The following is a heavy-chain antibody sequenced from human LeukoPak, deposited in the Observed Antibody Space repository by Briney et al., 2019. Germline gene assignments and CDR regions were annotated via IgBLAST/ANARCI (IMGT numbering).Heavy chain of an antibody. CDR1: GYTFTSYD. V-gene: IGHV1-8*03. Sequence: ASVKVSCKASGYTFTSYDINWVRQATGQGLEWMGWMNPNSGNTGYAQKFQGRVTITRNTSISTAYMELSSLRSEDTAVYYCARGSGYSGRNDYWGQGTLVTVSS. J-gene: IGHJ4*02. D-gene: IGHD5-12*01. CDR2: MNPNSGNT. CDR3: ARGSGYSGRNDY.